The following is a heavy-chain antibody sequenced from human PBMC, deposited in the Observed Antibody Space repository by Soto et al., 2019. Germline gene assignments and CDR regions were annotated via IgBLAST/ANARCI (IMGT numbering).Heavy chain of an antibody. CDR1: GGSISSTNW. V-gene: IGHV4-4*02. Sequence: QVQLQESGPGLVKPSGTLSLTCAVSGGSISSTNWWSWVRQPPGEGLEWIGEIFHSGNTNYKPSLKSRVTISVDKSKNQFSLKLNSLTAADTAVYYCARGSWNYVRAYGMDVWGQGTTVTVSS. D-gene: IGHD1-7*01. CDR2: IFHSGNT. J-gene: IGHJ6*02. CDR3: ARGSWNYVRAYGMDV.